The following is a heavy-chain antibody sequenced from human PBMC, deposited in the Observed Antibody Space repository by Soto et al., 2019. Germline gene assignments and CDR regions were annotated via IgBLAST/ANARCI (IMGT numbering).Heavy chain of an antibody. V-gene: IGHV1-18*01. CDR2: ISADKSNT. Sequence: ASVKVSCRASGYTFTSYGISWVRQAPGQGLEWIEWISADKSNTNYAQTLQGRVTMTTDTSTSTAYMELRSLRSDDTAVYYCARWAVVVPAAIDAFDIWGQGKMVTVSS. CDR1: GYTFTSYG. CDR3: ARWAVVVPAAIDAFDI. J-gene: IGHJ3*02. D-gene: IGHD2-2*01.